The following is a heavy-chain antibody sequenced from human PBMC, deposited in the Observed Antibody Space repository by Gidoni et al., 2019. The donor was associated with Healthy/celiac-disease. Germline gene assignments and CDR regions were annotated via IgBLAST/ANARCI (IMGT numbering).Heavy chain of an antibody. V-gene: IGHV3-33*01. J-gene: IGHJ4*02. D-gene: IGHD6-19*01. CDR2: IWYDGRNK. CDR1: GFTFSSYG. CDR3: ARVVAVAGFQIDY. Sequence: QVQLVESGGGVVQPGRSLLLSCAASGFTFSSYGMHWVRQAPGKGLEWVAVIWYDGRNKYYADSVKGRFTISRDNSKNTLYLQMNSLRAEDTAVYYCARVVAVAGFQIDYWGQGTLVTVSA.